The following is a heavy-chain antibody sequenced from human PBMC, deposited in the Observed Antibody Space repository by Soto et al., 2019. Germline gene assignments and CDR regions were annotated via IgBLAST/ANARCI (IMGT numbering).Heavy chain of an antibody. CDR3: ARGSYDYVWGSYPNPPFFDY. CDR2: IYYSGST. CDR1: GGSISSGGYY. J-gene: IGHJ4*02. Sequence: SETLSLTCTVSGGSISSGGYYWSWIRQHPGKGLEWIGYIYYSGSTYYNPSLKSRVTISVDTSKNQFYLKLSSVTAADTAVYYCARGSYDYVWGSYPNPPFFDYWGQGTLVTVSS. V-gene: IGHV4-31*03. D-gene: IGHD3-16*02.